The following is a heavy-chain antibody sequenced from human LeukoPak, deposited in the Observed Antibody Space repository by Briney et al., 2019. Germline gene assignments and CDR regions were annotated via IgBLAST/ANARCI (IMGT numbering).Heavy chain of an antibody. Sequence: PGGSLRLSCAASGFTFSSYWKSWVRQAPGKGLEWVANIKQDGSEKYYVDSVKGRFTISRDNAKNSLYLQMNSLRAEDTAVYYCARVSSYYDILTGVYDYWGQGTLVTVSS. CDR3: ARVSSYYDILTGVYDY. CDR2: IKQDGSEK. D-gene: IGHD3-9*01. V-gene: IGHV3-7*01. J-gene: IGHJ4*02. CDR1: GFTFSSYW.